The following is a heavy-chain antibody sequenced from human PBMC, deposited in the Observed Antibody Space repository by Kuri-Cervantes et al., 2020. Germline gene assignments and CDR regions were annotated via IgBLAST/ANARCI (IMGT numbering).Heavy chain of an antibody. V-gene: IGHV3-13*01. D-gene: IGHD6-19*01. CDR1: GFTFDDYG. CDR3: ARGTTAGTAVTGQFDC. CDR2: IGTAADT. Sequence: GGSLRLSCAASGFTFDDYGMSWVRQAPGKGLKWVSGIGTAADTYCPDSVKGRFTISRENAKNSLYLQMNSLRAGDTAVYYCARGTTAGTAVTGQFDCWGQGALVTVSS. J-gene: IGHJ4*02.